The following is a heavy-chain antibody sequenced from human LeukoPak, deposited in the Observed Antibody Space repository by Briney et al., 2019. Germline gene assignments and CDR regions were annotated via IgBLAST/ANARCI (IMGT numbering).Heavy chain of an antibody. Sequence: PGGSLRLSCVASGFTFSSYWMSWVRQAPGKGLEWVANINEDGSAKYYVDSVRGRFTISRDNAKNSLYMEMNSLRAEDMAVYYCARDQYCTNGVCYFIDYWGQGTLVTVSS. CDR3: ARDQYCTNGVCYFIDY. CDR1: GFTFSSYW. D-gene: IGHD2-8*01. V-gene: IGHV3-7*01. CDR2: INEDGSAK. J-gene: IGHJ4*02.